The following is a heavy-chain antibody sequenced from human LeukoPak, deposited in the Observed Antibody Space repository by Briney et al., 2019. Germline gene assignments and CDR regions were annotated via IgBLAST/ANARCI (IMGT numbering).Heavy chain of an antibody. CDR3: AKTVAGESVGFDY. Sequence: GGSLRLSCAASGFTFSSYAMSWVRQAPGKGLEWVSAISGSGGSTYYADSVKGRFTISRDNSKNTPYLQMNSLRAEDTAVYYCAKTVAGESVGFDYWGQGTLVIVSS. V-gene: IGHV3-23*01. CDR1: GFTFSSYA. J-gene: IGHJ4*02. D-gene: IGHD6-19*01. CDR2: ISGSGGST.